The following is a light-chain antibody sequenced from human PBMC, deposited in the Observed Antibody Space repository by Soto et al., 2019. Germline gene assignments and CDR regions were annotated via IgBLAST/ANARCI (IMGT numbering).Light chain of an antibody. CDR2: DAS. CDR1: QDISNY. J-gene: IGKJ3*01. CDR3: QQYDNLPPV. Sequence: DIQMTQSPSSLSASVGDRVTITSQASQDISNYLNWYQQKPGKAPKLLIYDASNLETGVPSRFSGSGSGTDFTFTISSLQPEDIATYYCQQYDNLPPVFGPGTKVDIK. V-gene: IGKV1-33*01.